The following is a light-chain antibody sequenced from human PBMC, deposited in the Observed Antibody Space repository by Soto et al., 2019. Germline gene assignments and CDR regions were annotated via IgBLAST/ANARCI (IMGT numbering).Light chain of an antibody. Sequence: EFVLTQSPGTLSLSLGERATLSCRASQTVRNNYLAWYQQKPGKAPRLLIYVASSRATGIPDRFSGGGSGTDFTLTISRLEPEDFAVYYCQQFSSYPLTFGGGTKVDIK. V-gene: IGKV3-20*01. CDR3: QQFSSYPLT. J-gene: IGKJ4*01. CDR1: QTVRNNY. CDR2: VAS.